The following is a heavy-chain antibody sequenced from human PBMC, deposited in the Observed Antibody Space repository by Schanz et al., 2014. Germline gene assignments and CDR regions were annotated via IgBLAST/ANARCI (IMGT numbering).Heavy chain of an antibody. CDR3: ARDGAELYYFDD. V-gene: IGHV3-11*04. J-gene: IGHJ4*02. CDR2: ISSSGSTI. Sequence: QVYLVESGGDLVKPGGSLRLSCAASGFTFSDYYMAWIRQAPGKGLEWVTYISSSGSTIYYADSVKGRFTISRDNAKNSLYLQMNGLRAEDTAVFYCARDGAELYYFDDWGQGTLVTVSS. D-gene: IGHD1-1*01. CDR1: GFTFSDYY.